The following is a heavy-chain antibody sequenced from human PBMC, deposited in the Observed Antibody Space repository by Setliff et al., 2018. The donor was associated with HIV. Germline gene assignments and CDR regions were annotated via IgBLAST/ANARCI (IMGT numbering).Heavy chain of an antibody. V-gene: IGHV3-53*01. CDR2: IYSGGST. Sequence: GGSLRLSCAASGFIVSNNYMSWVRQAPGKGLEWVSVIYSGGSTYYADSVKGRFTISRDNSKNTLYLQMNSLRAEDTAVYYFAKNRNRYYYDDSGYPDYWGQGTLVTVSS. D-gene: IGHD3-22*01. CDR3: AKNRNRYYYDDSGYPDY. J-gene: IGHJ4*02. CDR1: GFIVSNNY.